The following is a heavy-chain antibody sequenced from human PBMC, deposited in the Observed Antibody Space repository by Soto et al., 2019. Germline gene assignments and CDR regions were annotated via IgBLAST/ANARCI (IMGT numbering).Heavy chain of an antibody. D-gene: IGHD3-16*01. CDR2: VYGDDDK. CDR3: VHNIGGDYVYGFDF. J-gene: IGHJ3*01. Sequence: QIALKESGPTLVKPTQTLTLTCTFSGFSLTTSGEGVGWVRQPPGKGLEWVALVYGDDDKRYLTSLKSRLTITKDTSKTQVVLPMTNMDPVDTGTYFCVHNIGGDYVYGFDFWGQGTKVTVSS. V-gene: IGHV2-5*02. CDR1: GFSLTTSGEG.